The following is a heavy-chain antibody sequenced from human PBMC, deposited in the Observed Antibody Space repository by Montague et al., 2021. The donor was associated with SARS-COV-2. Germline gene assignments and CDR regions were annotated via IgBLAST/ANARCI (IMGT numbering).Heavy chain of an antibody. CDR3: ARKTIYFDY. D-gene: IGHD1/OR15-1a*01. V-gene: IGHV4-4*02. Sequence: SETLSLTCTVSGESISRSNWWTWVRQPPGKGLEWIGEIYHSGSPNYNPSLKSRVTISVDRSKSQFSLNLRSVTAADTAVYYCARKTIYFDYWGQGTLVTVSS. J-gene: IGHJ4*02. CDR2: IYHSGSP. CDR1: GESISRSNW.